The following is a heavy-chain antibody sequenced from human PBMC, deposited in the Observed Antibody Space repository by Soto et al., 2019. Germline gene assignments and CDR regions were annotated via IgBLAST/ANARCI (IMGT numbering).Heavy chain of an antibody. J-gene: IGHJ3*02. CDR2: IIPIFGTA. V-gene: IGHV1-69*13. CDR1: GGTFSSYA. CDR3: ARGRKIVLMVYAQHDAFDI. Sequence: SVKVSCKASGGTFSSYAISWVRQAPGQGLEWMGGIIPIFGTANYAQKFQGRVTITADESTSTAYMEPSSLRSEDTAVYYCARGRKIVLMVYAQHDAFDIWGQGTMATAS. D-gene: IGHD2-8*01.